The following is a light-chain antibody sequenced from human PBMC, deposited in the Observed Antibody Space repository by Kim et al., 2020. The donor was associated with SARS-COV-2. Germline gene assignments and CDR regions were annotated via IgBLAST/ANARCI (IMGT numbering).Light chain of an antibody. CDR1: RSDVGGNIH. CDR3: CSYAGSYEVV. CDR2: DVS. J-gene: IGLJ2*01. Sequence: GQSVTTCCAGTRSDVGGNIHVSYHQQHPDKAPKLMIYDVSKRPSGIPDRFASSKSVNAASLTISGLQAEDEAYYYCCSYAGSYEVVFGGGTKLTVL. V-gene: IGLV2-11*01.